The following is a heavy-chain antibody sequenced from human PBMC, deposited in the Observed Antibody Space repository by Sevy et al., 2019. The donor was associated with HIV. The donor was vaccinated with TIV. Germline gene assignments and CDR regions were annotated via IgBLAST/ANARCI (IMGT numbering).Heavy chain of an antibody. CDR2: IYYSGST. D-gene: IGHD3-10*01. CDR3: ARDRLELSGSGSSQYYYYHYGMDV. V-gene: IGHV4-30-4*01. Sequence: SETLSLTCTVSGGSISSGDYYWSWIRQPPGKGLEWIGYIYYSGSTYYNPSLKSRVTISVDTSKNQFSLKLSSVTAADTAVYYCARDRLELSGSGSSQYYYYHYGMDVWGQGTTVTVSS. CDR1: GGSISSGDYY. J-gene: IGHJ6*02.